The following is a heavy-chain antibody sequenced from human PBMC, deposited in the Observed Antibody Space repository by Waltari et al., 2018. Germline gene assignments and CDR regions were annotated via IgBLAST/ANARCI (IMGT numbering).Heavy chain of an antibody. V-gene: IGHV1-2*04. J-gene: IGHJ6*02. Sequence: QVQLVQSGAEVRKPGASVKVSCEASGSTFTDYYVHWVRQAPGQGLEWGGWLNALTGGTNYAQKFQGWVTMTRDTSVSTVYLEVRRLKKDDTAVYYCATSRRGSHGKTYSYYGMDVWGPGTTVTVSS. CDR2: LNALTGGT. D-gene: IGHD1-1*01. CDR3: ATSRRGSHGKTYSYYGMDV. CDR1: GSTFTDYY.